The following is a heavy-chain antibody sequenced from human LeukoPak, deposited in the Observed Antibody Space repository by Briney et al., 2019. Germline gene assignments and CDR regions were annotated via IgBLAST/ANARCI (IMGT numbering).Heavy chain of an antibody. Sequence: PGGSLRLSCAASGFTFSGSAMHWVRQASGKGLEWVGRIRSKANSYATPYAASVKGRFTISRDDSKNTAYLQMNSLKTEDTAVYYCAKDRQWLALNAFDIWGQGTMVTVSS. CDR1: GFTFSGSA. CDR2: IRSKANSYAT. J-gene: IGHJ3*02. D-gene: IGHD6-19*01. V-gene: IGHV3-73*01. CDR3: AKDRQWLALNAFDI.